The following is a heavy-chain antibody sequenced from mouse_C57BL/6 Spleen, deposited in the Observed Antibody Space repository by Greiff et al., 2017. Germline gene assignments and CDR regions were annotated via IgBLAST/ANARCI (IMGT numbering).Heavy chain of an antibody. Sequence: VQLQQSGPGLVQPSPCLSITCTVSGFSLTSYGVHWVRQSPGQGLEWLGVIWSGGSTDYNAAFISRLSISKDNSKSQVYLKMNSLQADDTAIYYCARGDYSKAWFAYWGQGTLGTVSA. J-gene: IGHJ3*01. D-gene: IGHD2-5*01. V-gene: IGHV2-2*01. CDR2: IWSGGST. CDR1: GFSLTSYG. CDR3: ARGDYSKAWFAY.